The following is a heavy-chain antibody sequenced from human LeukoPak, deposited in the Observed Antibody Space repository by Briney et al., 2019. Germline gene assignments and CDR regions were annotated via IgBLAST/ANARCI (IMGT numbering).Heavy chain of an antibody. Sequence: ASVKVSCKASGYTFTNYLLHWVRQAPGQGLEWVGRITPSVDTTNYAQKFRDRVTMTRDTSTSTVYMELSSLRSEDTAVYYCATDAATVTTIGTFDYWGQGTLVTVSS. J-gene: IGHJ4*02. D-gene: IGHD4-17*01. CDR3: ATDAATVTTIGTFDY. CDR2: ITPSVDTT. CDR1: GYTFTNYL. V-gene: IGHV1-46*01.